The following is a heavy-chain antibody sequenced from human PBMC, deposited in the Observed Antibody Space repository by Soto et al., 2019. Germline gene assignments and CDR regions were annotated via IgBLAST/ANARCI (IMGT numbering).Heavy chain of an antibody. D-gene: IGHD6-13*01. CDR3: ARLGIPPSGTNYGY. CDR2: INPSGGST. CDR1: GYSFTGFY. J-gene: IGHJ4*02. V-gene: IGHV1-46*01. Sequence: ASVKVSCKASGYSFTGFYIHWVRQAPGQGLEWMGIINPSGGSTSCAQKFQGRVTMTRDTSTSTVYMELSSLRSEDTAVYYCARLGIPPSGTNYGYRGQGTLVTVS.